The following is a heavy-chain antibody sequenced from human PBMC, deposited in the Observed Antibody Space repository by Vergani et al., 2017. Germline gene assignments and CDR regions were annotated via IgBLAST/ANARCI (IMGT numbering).Heavy chain of an antibody. CDR1: GFTFSNYG. CDR3: AKALDYGDYSFDY. J-gene: IGHJ4*02. D-gene: IGHD4-17*01. V-gene: IGHV3-30*18. CDR2: TSYDGGNK. Sequence: QVQLVESGGGVVQPGRSLRLSCAASGFTFSNYGMHWVRQAPGKGLEWVAVTSYDGGNKYYADSVKGRFTISRDNSKNTLYLQMNSLRAEDTAVYYCAKALDYGDYSFDYWGQGTLVTVSS.